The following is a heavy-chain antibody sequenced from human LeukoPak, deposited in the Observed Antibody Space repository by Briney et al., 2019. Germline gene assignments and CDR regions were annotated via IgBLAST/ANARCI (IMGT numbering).Heavy chain of an antibody. J-gene: IGHJ4*02. CDR3: ARRSDYYDSSGYYGDFDY. CDR1: GYSFTSYW. D-gene: IGHD3-22*01. CDR2: IYPGDSDT. Sequence: GESLKISCKGSGYSFTSYWIGWVRQMPGKGLEWMGIIYPGDSDTRYSPSFRGQVTISADKSISTAYLQWSSLKASDTAMYYCARRSDYYDSSGYYGDFDYWGQGTLVTVSS. V-gene: IGHV5-51*01.